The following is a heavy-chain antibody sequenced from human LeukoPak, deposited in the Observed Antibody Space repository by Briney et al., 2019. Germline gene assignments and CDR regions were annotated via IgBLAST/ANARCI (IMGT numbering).Heavy chain of an antibody. D-gene: IGHD3-16*02. V-gene: IGHV4-34*01. CDR2: INHSGST. CDR1: GGSISSYY. J-gene: IGHJ3*02. CDR3: ARRADYVWGSYRKGAFDI. Sequence: PSETLSLTCTVSGGSISSYYWSWIRQPPGKGLEWIGEINHSGSTNYNPSLKSRVTISVDTSKNQFSLKLSSVTAADTAVYYCARRADYVWGSYRKGAFDIWGQGTMVTVSS.